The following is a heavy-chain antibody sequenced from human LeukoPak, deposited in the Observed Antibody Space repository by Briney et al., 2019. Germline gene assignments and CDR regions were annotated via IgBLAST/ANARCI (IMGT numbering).Heavy chain of an antibody. CDR1: GFTFSDYA. J-gene: IGHJ4*02. Sequence: PGGSLRLSCAASGFTFSDYAMSWVRQAPGKGLEWLSVISGGSSGSTYYADSVTGRFTVSRDNSKNTLYLQMNSLRAEDTAVYYCAREHYDILTGYSAYYFDYWGQGTLVTVSS. CDR2: ISGGSSGST. D-gene: IGHD3-9*01. CDR3: AREHYDILTGYSAYYFDY. V-gene: IGHV3-23*01.